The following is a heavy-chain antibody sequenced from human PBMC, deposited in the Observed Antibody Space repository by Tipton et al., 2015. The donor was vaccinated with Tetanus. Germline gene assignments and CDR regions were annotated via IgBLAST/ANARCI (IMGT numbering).Heavy chain of an antibody. Sequence: TLSLTCTLSGGSISSYYWSWVRQPPGKGLEWLGYVFYSGSTDLNPSLKSRVTISVDTSNNLFSLKLTSVTTADTAVYYCARSGGRRYAFDIWGQGTMVIVSS. J-gene: IGHJ3*02. CDR1: GGSISSYY. V-gene: IGHV4-59*01. CDR3: ARSGGRRYAFDI. CDR2: VFYSGST. D-gene: IGHD3-16*01.